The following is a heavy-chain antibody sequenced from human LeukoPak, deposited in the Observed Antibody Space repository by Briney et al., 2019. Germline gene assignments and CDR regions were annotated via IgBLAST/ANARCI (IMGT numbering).Heavy chain of an antibody. D-gene: IGHD3-22*01. J-gene: IGHJ4*02. V-gene: IGHV3-48*03. Sequence: GGSLRLSCAASGFTFSSYEMNWVRQAPGKGLEWVSYISSSGSTIYYADSVKGRFTISRDNAKNSLYLQMNSLRAEDTAVYYCAGTHYYDSSGYLGYWGQGTLVTVSS. CDR2: ISSSGSTI. CDR3: AGTHYYDSSGYLGY. CDR1: GFTFSSYE.